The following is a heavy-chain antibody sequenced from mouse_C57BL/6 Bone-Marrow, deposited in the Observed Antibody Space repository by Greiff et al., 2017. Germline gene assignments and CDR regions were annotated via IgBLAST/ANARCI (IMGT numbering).Heavy chain of an antibody. CDR2: ISDGGSYT. CDR1: GFTFSSYA. Sequence: EVMLVESGGGLVKPGGSLKLSCAASGFTFSSYAMSWVRQTPEKRLEWVATISDGGSYTYYPDNVKGRFTLSRDNAKNNLYLQMIHLKSEDTALYYCARVLLYYYAMDYWGQGTSVTVSS. CDR3: ARVLLYYYAMDY. V-gene: IGHV5-4*03. J-gene: IGHJ4*01.